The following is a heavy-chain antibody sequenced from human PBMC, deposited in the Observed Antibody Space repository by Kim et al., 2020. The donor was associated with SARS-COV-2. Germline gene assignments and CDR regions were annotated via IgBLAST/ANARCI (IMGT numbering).Heavy chain of an antibody. CDR1: GGSISSYY. V-gene: IGHV4-59*01. CDR2: IYYSGST. CDR3: ARVHNSSWYSLHY. Sequence: SETLSLTCTVSGGSISSYYWSWIRQPPGKGLEWIGYIYYSGSTNYNPSLKSRVTISVDTSKNQFSLKLSSVTAADTAVYYCARVHNSSWYSLHYWGQGTLVTVSS. J-gene: IGHJ4*02. D-gene: IGHD6-13*01.